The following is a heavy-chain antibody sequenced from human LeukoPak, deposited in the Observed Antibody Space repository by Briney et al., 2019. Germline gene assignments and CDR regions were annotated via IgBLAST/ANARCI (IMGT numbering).Heavy chain of an antibody. V-gene: IGHV1-46*01. CDR1: GYTFTGYY. CDR3: ARGVYYYDSSGYFPLYFDY. CDR2: INPSGGST. D-gene: IGHD3-22*01. Sequence: GASVTVSCKASGYTFTGYYMHWVRQAPGQGLEWMGIINPSGGSTSYAQKFQGRVTMTRDTSTSTVYMELSSLRSEDTAVYYCARGVYYYDSSGYFPLYFDYWGQGTLVTVSS. J-gene: IGHJ4*02.